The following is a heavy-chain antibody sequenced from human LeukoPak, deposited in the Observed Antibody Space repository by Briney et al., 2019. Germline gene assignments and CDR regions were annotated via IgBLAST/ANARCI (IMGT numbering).Heavy chain of an antibody. Sequence: GGSLRLSCAASGFIFSSYGMHWARQAPSKGLEWVAVIWYDGSKRNYADSVKGRFTISRDNSKNTLYLQMNSLRVEDTAVYYCAREDCSGGSCYFEYWGQGTLVTVSS. V-gene: IGHV3-33*01. D-gene: IGHD2-15*01. CDR2: IWYDGSKR. J-gene: IGHJ4*02. CDR1: GFIFSSYG. CDR3: AREDCSGGSCYFEY.